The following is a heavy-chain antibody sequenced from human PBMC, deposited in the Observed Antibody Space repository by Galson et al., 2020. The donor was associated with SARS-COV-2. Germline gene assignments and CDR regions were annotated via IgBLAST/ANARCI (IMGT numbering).Heavy chain of an antibody. Sequence: ASVKVSCQASGYTFNSYGVNWVRRAPGQGLEWMGWISVYSGNTNYAQKFQGRVSMPADTSTSTAYMELRSLGSDDAAVYYCARDRVVADGTPCEYWGQGTQVTVYS. CDR3: ARDRVVADGTPCEY. CDR2: ISVYSGNT. D-gene: IGHD6-13*01. V-gene: IGHV1-18*01. J-gene: IGHJ4*02. CDR1: GYTFNSYG.